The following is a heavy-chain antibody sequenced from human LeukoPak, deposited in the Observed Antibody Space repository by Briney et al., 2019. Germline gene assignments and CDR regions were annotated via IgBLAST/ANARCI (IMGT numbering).Heavy chain of an antibody. Sequence: ASVKDSCKASGYTFAAYGFCGMRPAPGHGLEWMGWISANTGKTDYAQKFQGRVAMTTDTSTSTAYMELRRLSSNATAVYSFAKVTGYRIDSWGQGTLVTVSS. CDR3: AKVTGYRIDS. J-gene: IGHJ4*02. CDR1: GYTFAAYG. D-gene: IGHD5-12*01. V-gene: IGHV1-18*01. CDR2: ISANTGKT.